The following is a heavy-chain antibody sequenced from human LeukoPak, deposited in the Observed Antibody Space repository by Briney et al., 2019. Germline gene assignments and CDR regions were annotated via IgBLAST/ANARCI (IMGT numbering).Heavy chain of an antibody. D-gene: IGHD3-10*01. CDR3: APGTYGSGSPPFDY. J-gene: IGHJ4*02. V-gene: IGHV3-9*01. CDR2: ISWNSGSI. Sequence: GGSLRLSCAASGFTFDDYAMHWVRQAPGKGLEWVSGISWNSGSIGYADSVKGRFTISRDNAKNSLYLQMNSLRAEDTALYYCAPGTYGSGSPPFDYWGQGTLVTVSP. CDR1: GFTFDDYA.